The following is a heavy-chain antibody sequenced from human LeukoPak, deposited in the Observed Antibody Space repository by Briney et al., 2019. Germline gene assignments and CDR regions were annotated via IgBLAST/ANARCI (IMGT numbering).Heavy chain of an antibody. Sequence: PSETLSLTCSVSGVSISSGTYYWGWIRQPPGKGLEWIACYSYSGKTYYNPSLKSRVTISVYTSKNQFSLKLSSVTAADTAVYYCPRPYSSTWIDAFDFWRQGTMVTVSS. CDR3: PRPYSSTWIDAFDF. CDR2: YSYSGKT. D-gene: IGHD6-13*01. V-gene: IGHV4-39*01. J-gene: IGHJ3*01. CDR1: GVSISSGTYY.